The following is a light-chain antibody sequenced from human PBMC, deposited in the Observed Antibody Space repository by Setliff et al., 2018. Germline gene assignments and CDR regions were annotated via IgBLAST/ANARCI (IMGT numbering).Light chain of an antibody. CDR1: SSDVGRYNF. Sequence: QSVLTQPRSVSGSPGQSVTISCAGTSSDVGRYNFVSWYQQHPGKAPKLMIYEVSKRPSGVPDRFSGSKSGNTASLTVSGLQAEDEADYYCSSYAGNYIYVFGTGTKVTVL. J-gene: IGLJ1*01. V-gene: IGLV2-11*01. CDR2: EVS. CDR3: SSYAGNYIYV.